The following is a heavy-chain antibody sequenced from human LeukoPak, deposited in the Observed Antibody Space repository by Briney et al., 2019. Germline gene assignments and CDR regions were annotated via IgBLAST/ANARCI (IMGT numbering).Heavy chain of an antibody. Sequence: ASVKVSCKTSGGPFSSHAVNWVRQAPGQGLEWMGGIIPIFGTANYAQKFQGRVTITADESTSTAYMELSSLRSEDTAVYYCARAKVVCSSTSCGYYYGMDVWGQGTTVTVSS. CDR3: ARAKVVCSSTSCGYYYGMDV. CDR2: IIPIFGTA. D-gene: IGHD2-2*01. J-gene: IGHJ6*02. CDR1: GGPFSSHA. V-gene: IGHV1-69*13.